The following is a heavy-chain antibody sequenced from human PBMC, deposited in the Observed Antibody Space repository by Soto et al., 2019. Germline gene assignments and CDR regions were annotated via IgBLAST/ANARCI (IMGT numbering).Heavy chain of an antibody. CDR3: ARNWNYEWFDP. CDR2: IYHSGST. D-gene: IGHD1-7*01. CDR1: GGSISSGGYS. Sequence: PSETLSLTCAVSGGSISSGGYSWSWIRQPPGKGLEWIGYIYHSGSTYYNPSLKSRVTISVDTSKNQFSLKLSSVTAADTAVYYCARNWNYEWFDPWGQGTLVTVSS. J-gene: IGHJ5*02. V-gene: IGHV4-30-2*05.